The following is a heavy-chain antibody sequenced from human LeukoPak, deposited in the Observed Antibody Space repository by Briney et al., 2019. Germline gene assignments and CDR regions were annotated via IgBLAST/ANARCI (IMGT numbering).Heavy chain of an antibody. CDR1: GYTFTRYA. J-gene: IGHJ4*02. CDR2: INTNTGNP. V-gene: IGHV7-4-1*02. Sequence: GASVKVSCKASGYTFTRYAMNWVRQAPGQGLEWMGWINTNTGNPTYAQGFTGRFVFSLDTSVSTAYLQISSLKAEDTAVYYCARTYYFDSSAYYGIDYWGQGTLVTDSS. D-gene: IGHD3-22*01. CDR3: ARTYYFDSSAYYGIDY.